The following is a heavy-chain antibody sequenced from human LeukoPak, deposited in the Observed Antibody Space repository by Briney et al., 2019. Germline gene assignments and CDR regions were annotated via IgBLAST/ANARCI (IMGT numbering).Heavy chain of an antibody. CDR2: ISGSGGST. CDR1: GFTFSSYA. D-gene: IGHD6-6*01. V-gene: IGHV3-23*01. CDR3: AKDLTAARFRARFDP. J-gene: IGHJ5*02. Sequence: GGSLRLSCAASGFTFSSYAMSWVRQAPGKGLEWVSAISGSGGSTYYADSVKGRFTISRDNSKNTLYLQMNSLRAEDTAVYYCAKDLTAARFRARFDPWGQGTLVTVSS.